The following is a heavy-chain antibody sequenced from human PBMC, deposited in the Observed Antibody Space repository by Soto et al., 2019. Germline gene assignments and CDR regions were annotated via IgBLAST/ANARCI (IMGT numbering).Heavy chain of an antibody. CDR1: GDSISSYY. J-gene: IGHJ6*03. CDR2: IYYSGST. V-gene: IGHV4-59*12. D-gene: IGHD2-21*01. Sequence: SETLSLTCTVSGDSISSYYWSWIRQPPGKGLEWIGYIYYSGSTNYNPSLKSRVTISLDTSKNQFSLTLNSVTAADTATYYCARGGISHWAYFYYMDVWDRGTTVTVSS. CDR3: ARGGISHWAYFYYMDV.